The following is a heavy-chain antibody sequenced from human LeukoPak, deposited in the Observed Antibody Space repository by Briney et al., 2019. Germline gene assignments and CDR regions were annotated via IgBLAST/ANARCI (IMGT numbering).Heavy chain of an antibody. CDR2: INPSGGST. V-gene: IGHV1-46*01. CDR1: GYTFSSYY. J-gene: IGHJ4*02. Sequence: ASVTVSCKASGYTFSSYYIHWVRQAPGQGLEWMGIINPSGGSTSYAQKFQGRVTMTRDTSTSTVYMELSSLRSEDTAVYYCARVVGGLQPYFDYWGQGTLVTISS. D-gene: IGHD5-24*01. CDR3: ARVVGGLQPYFDY.